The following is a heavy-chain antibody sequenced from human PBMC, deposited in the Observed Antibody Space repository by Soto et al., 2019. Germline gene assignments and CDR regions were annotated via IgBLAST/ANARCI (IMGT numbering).Heavy chain of an antibody. CDR2: ISYDGSNK. V-gene: IGHV3-30*18. CDR1: GFTFNTYG. CDR3: AKDIVRYTYGACDY. Sequence: QVQLVESGGAVVQPGKSLRLSCAASGFTFNTYGMYWVRHAPGKGLVWVAAISYDGSNKYHSDSVKRRFTISRDNSKNTLYLQMNSLRVEDTAVYYCAKDIVRYTYGACDYGVQGALVTVSS. J-gene: IGHJ4*02. D-gene: IGHD5-18*01.